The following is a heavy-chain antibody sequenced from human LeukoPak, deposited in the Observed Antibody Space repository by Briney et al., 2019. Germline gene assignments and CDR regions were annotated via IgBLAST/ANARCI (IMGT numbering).Heavy chain of an antibody. CDR3: ARDRIAAAGNWRWFDP. Sequence: PGGSLRLSCAASGFTFSSYWMSWVRQAPGEGLEWVANIKHDGSEKKYVDSVKGRFTVSRDNAKNSLYLQMNSLRGEDTAVYYCARDRIAAAGNWRWFDPWGQGTLVTVSS. CDR1: GFTFSSYW. D-gene: IGHD6-13*01. V-gene: IGHV3-7*04. J-gene: IGHJ5*02. CDR2: IKHDGSEK.